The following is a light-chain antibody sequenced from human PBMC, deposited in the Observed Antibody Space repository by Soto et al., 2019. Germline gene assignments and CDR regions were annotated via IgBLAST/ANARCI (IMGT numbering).Light chain of an antibody. V-gene: IGKV1-39*01. J-gene: IGKJ2*01. Sequence: DIQMTQSPSSLSASVGDRVTITCRASQSINNYLNWYQQKPGKAPKLLIYAASSLQSGVPSRFSGGGSGTDFTFTISCLQPADFATYYCQQSYSTPLYTFGQGTKLEIK. CDR1: QSINNY. CDR3: QQSYSTPLYT. CDR2: AAS.